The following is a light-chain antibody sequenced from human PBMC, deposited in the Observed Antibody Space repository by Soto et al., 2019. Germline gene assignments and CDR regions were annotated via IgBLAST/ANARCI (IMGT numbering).Light chain of an antibody. J-gene: IGKJ4*01. CDR1: QDITTY. V-gene: IGKV3-11*01. Sequence: VGLTQSPASLSLTRGERATLTCTASQDITTYLAWYQQRPGQAPTLFIYDTFNRASGAPDRFSGSGSGTVFTLTITDVAPEDSAIYYCQQRSSWPLTFGGGTKVDIK. CDR3: QQRSSWPLT. CDR2: DTF.